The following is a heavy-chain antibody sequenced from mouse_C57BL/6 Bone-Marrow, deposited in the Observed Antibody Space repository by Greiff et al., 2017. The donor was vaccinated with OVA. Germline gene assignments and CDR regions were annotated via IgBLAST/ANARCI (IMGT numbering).Heavy chain of an antibody. Sequence: EVMLVESGGGLVKPGGSLKLSCAASGFTFSSYAMSWVRQTPEKRLEWVATISDGGSYTYYPDNVKGRFTISRDNAKNNLYLQMSHLKSEDTAMYYCARVLCDLFDYWGQGTTLTVAS. D-gene: IGHD6-1*01. V-gene: IGHV5-4*03. CDR3: ARVLCDLFDY. J-gene: IGHJ2*01. CDR2: ISDGGSYT. CDR1: GFTFSSYA.